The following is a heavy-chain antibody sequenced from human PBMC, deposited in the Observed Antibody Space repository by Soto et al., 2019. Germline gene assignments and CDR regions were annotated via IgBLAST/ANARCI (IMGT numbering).Heavy chain of an antibody. CDR2: IWYDGSNK. Sequence: QVQVVESGGGVVQPGRSLRLSCAASGFTFSSYGMHWVRQAPGKGLEWVAVIWYDGSNKYYADSVKGRFTISRDNSKNTLYLQMNRLRAEDTAVYYCARDTARAMVRIYYGMDVWGQGTTVTVSS. V-gene: IGHV3-33*01. CDR1: GFTFSSYG. J-gene: IGHJ6*02. D-gene: IGHD3-10*01. CDR3: ARDTARAMVRIYYGMDV.